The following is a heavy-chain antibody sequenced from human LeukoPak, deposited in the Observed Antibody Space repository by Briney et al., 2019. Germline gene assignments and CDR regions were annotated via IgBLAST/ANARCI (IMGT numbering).Heavy chain of an antibody. J-gene: IGHJ4*02. V-gene: IGHV3-21*01. CDR1: GFTFSSYS. D-gene: IGHD3-10*01. CDR3: ARETYYYGSGSYLYDY. Sequence: GGSLRLSCAASGFTFSSYSMNCVRQAPGKGLEWVSSISSSSSYIYYADSVKGRFTISRDNAKNSLYLQMNSLRAEDTAVYYCARETYYYGSGSYLYDYWGQGTLVTVSS. CDR2: ISSSSSYI.